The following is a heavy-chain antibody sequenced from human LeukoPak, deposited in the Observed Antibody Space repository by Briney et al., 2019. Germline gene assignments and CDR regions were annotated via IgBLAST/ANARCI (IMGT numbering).Heavy chain of an antibody. CDR3: AREGVVTTNAFDN. CDR2: INPNSGGT. D-gene: IGHD2-21*02. Sequence: ASVKVSCKASGYTFTGYYMHWVRQAPGQGLEWMGWINPNSGGTNYAQKFQGWVTMTRDTSISTAYMELSRLRSDDTAVYYCAREGVVTTNAFDNWGQGTMVTVSS. V-gene: IGHV1-2*04. J-gene: IGHJ3*02. CDR1: GYTFTGYY.